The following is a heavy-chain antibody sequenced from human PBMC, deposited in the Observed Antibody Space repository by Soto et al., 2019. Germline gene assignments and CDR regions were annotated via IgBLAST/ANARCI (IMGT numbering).Heavy chain of an antibody. D-gene: IGHD4-17*01. CDR3: AKQRDDYGDFVAY. J-gene: IGHJ4*02. V-gene: IGHV4-31*03. CDR2: IYYSGST. CDR1: GGSISSGGYS. Sequence: SETLSLTCTVSGGSISSGGYSWSWIRQHPGKGLEWIGYIYYSGSTYYNPSLKSRVTISVDTSKNQFSLKLSSVTAADTAVYYFAKQRDDYGDFVAYWGQGTPVTVSS.